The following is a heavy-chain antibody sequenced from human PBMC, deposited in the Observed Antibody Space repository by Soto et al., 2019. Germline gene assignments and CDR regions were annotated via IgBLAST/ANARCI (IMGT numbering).Heavy chain of an antibody. D-gene: IGHD7-27*01. CDR1: GFTFDDYA. Sequence: EVQLVESGGGLVQPGRSLRLSCAASGFTFDDYAMHWVRQAPGKGLEWVSGISWNSGSIGYADSVKGRFTISRDNAKNSLYLQMNSLRAEDTALYYCAKDHLGILHAFDIWGQGTMVTVSS. CDR3: AKDHLGILHAFDI. CDR2: ISWNSGSI. J-gene: IGHJ3*02. V-gene: IGHV3-9*01.